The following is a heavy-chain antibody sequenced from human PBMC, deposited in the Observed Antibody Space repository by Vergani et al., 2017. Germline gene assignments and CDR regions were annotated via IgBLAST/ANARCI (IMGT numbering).Heavy chain of an antibody. V-gene: IGHV3-7*01. J-gene: IGHJ3*02. CDR2: IKQDGSEK. D-gene: IGHD5-12*01. Sequence: EVQLLESGGGLVQPGGSLRLSCAASGFTFSSYWMSWVRQAPGKGLEWVANIKQDGSEKYYVDSVKGRFTISRDNAKNSLYLQMNSLRAEDTAVYYCISGSGYDSGDDAFDIWGQGTMVTVSS. CDR3: ISGSGYDSGDDAFDI. CDR1: GFTFSSYW.